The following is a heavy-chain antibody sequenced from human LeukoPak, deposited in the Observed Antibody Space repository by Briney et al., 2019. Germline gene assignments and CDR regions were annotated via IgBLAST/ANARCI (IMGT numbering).Heavy chain of an antibody. J-gene: IGHJ3*02. CDR2: ISGYNGIT. CDR1: GYTFSSYG. V-gene: IGHV1-18*01. CDR3: ARDTHRTSDAFDI. Sequence: ASVKVSCKASGYTFSSYGISWVRQAPGQGLEWMGWISGYNGITNYAEKLQGRVTMTTDTSTSTVYMELRSLRSADTAVYYCARDTHRTSDAFDIWGQGTMVTVSS.